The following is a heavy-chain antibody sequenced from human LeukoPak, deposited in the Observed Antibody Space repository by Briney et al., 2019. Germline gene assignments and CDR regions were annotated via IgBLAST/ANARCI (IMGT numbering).Heavy chain of an antibody. CDR1: GFTFSTYA. CDR3: ARAKPKNMVRGLIMRRESRYYFDY. V-gene: IGHV3-48*03. D-gene: IGHD3-10*01. CDR2: ISSSGSTI. Sequence: GGSLRLSCAASGFTFSTYAMDWVRQAPGKGLEWVSYISSSGSTIYYADSVKGRFTISRDNAKNSLYLQMNSLRAEDTAVYYCARAKPKNMVRGLIMRRESRYYFDYWGQGTLVTVSS. J-gene: IGHJ4*02.